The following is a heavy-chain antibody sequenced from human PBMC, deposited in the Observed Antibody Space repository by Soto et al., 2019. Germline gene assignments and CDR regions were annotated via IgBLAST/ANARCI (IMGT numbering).Heavy chain of an antibody. D-gene: IGHD1-7*01. J-gene: IGHJ6*02. V-gene: IGHV3-73*01. CDR3: TSHITGTTFKYYGMDV. CDR1: GFTFSDSA. Sequence: EVQLVQSGGGLVQPGGSLKLSCAASGFTFSDSAMHWVRQASGKGLEWVARLRTKDGTDAPAYAASVKGRFTVSRDDGENTAYLQMNSLKTEDTAVYYCTSHITGTTFKYYGMDVWGQGTTVTVSS. CDR2: LRTKDGTDAP.